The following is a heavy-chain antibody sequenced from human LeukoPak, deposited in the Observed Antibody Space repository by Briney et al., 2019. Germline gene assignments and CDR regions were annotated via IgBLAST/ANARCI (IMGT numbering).Heavy chain of an antibody. CDR2: ISYDGSNK. J-gene: IGHJ6*02. V-gene: IGHV3-30*18. CDR3: AKSQTSSYYYYGMDV. D-gene: IGHD2-2*01. CDR1: GFTVSSNY. Sequence: GGSLRLSCAASGFTVSSNYMSWVRQAPGKGLEWVAVISYDGSNKYYADSVKGRFTISRDNSKNTLYLQMNSLRAEDTAVYYCAKSQTSSYYYYGMDVWGQGTTVTVSS.